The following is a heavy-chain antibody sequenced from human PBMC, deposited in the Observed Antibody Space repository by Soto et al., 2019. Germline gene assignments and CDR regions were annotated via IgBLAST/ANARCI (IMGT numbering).Heavy chain of an antibody. Sequence: PGGSRRLSCVASGFTSSNFWMNWVRQTPGKGLEWVANIKPDGTAPAYVDSVKGRFTVSRDNAKNSLYLQMNSLRADDTAIYFCGAWDSSNNPWGQGTLVTVSS. CDR3: GAWDSSNNP. J-gene: IGHJ5*02. D-gene: IGHD1-26*01. CDR1: GFTSSNFW. V-gene: IGHV3-7*01. CDR2: IKPDGTAP.